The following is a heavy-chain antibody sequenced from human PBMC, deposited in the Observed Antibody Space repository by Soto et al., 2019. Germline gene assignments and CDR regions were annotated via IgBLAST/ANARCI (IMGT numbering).Heavy chain of an antibody. CDR2: TFSGGNT. D-gene: IGHD2-21*01. J-gene: IGHJ6*02. CDR3: ARKPPRAIQGWAFGMDV. CDR1: GFSISSNY. V-gene: IGHV3-53*02. Sequence: ELQLVETGGGLIQTGGSLRLSCAASGFSISSNYIAWVRQPPGKGLEWVSTTFSGGNTEYAASVKGRCSISRDNYKNTLYLQMYNLRVEDTAVYYCARKPPRAIQGWAFGMDVWGQGTTVSVSS.